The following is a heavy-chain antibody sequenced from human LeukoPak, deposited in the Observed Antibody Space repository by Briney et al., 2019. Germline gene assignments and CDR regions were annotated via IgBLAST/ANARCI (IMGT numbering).Heavy chain of an antibody. V-gene: IGHV3-23*01. J-gene: IGHJ6*02. CDR2: ISGSGGST. Sequence: GGSLRLSCAASGFTFSSYAMSWVRQAPGKGLEWVSAISGSGGSTYYADSVKGRFTISRDNSKNTLYLQMNSLRAEDTAVYYRAKLGSGWSKGVYYYYGMDVWGQGTTVTVSS. D-gene: IGHD6-19*01. CDR1: GFTFSSYA. CDR3: AKLGSGWSKGVYYYYGMDV.